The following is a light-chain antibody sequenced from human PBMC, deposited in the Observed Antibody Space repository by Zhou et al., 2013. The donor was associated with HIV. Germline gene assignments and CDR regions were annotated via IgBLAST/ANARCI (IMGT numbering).Light chain of an antibody. Sequence: DIQMTQSPSTLSASVGDRVTITCRASQSISSWLAWYQQGPGKAPKLLIYQASRLQSGVPSTFSGSGSGTEFTLTISSLQPDDFATYYCQQYNSSSLTFGGGTKVDIK. CDR3: QQYNSSSLT. J-gene: IGKJ4*01. CDR1: QSISSW. CDR2: QAS. V-gene: IGKV1-5*03.